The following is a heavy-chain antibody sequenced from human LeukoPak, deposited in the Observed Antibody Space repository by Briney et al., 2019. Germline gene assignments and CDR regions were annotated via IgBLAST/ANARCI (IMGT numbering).Heavy chain of an antibody. CDR2: ISHSGYS. CDR1: GGAVNIYY. Sequence: SETLSLTCTVCGGAVNIYYWSWIRQTPGKGLEWIGYISHSGYSDYAPSLKSRVTLSVDTSKNQFSLKLSSVTAADPAVYYCARDPGYYGSETWGQGTMVTVSS. V-gene: IGHV4-59*02. J-gene: IGHJ3*01. CDR3: ARDPGYYGSET. D-gene: IGHD3-10*01.